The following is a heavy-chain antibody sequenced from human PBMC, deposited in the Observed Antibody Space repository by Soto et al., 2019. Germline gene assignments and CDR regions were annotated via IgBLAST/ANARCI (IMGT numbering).Heavy chain of an antibody. Sequence: GGSLRLSCAASGFTFSSHWMHWVRQAPGKGLVWVSRINSDGSSTSYADSVKGRFTISRDNAKNTLYLQMNSLRAEDTAVYYCARDRSRGRENDYWGQGTQVTVSS. D-gene: IGHD1-26*01. CDR2: INSDGSST. CDR3: ARDRSRGRENDY. J-gene: IGHJ4*02. CDR1: GFTFSSHW. V-gene: IGHV3-74*01.